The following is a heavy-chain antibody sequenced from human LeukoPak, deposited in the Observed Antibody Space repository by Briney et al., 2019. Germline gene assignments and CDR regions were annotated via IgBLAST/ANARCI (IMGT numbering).Heavy chain of an antibody. V-gene: IGHV4-38-2*02. J-gene: IGHJ4*02. CDR2: IYHSGST. Sequence: PSETLSLTCTVSGYSISSGYYWAWIRQPPGKGLEWIGYIYHSGSTNYNPSLKSRVTISVDTSKNQFSLKLSSVTAADTAVYYCARLSSGWYYFDYWGQGTLVTVSS. CDR1: GYSISSGYY. D-gene: IGHD6-19*01. CDR3: ARLSSGWYYFDY.